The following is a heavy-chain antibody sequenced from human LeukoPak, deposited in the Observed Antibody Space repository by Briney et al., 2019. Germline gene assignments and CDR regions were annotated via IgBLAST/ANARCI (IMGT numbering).Heavy chain of an antibody. CDR2: ISNRSATI. CDR1: GFTFTYYE. D-gene: IGHD6-13*01. V-gene: IGHV3-48*03. CDR3: ARATFSSSGHSY. Sequence: GGSLRLSCAASGFTFTYYEMNWVRQAPGKGLEGVSYISNRSATIYYADSVKARFTISRDNAKSSLFLQMNSLRAEDTGVYYCARATFSSSGHSYWGQGTLVTVSS. J-gene: IGHJ4*02.